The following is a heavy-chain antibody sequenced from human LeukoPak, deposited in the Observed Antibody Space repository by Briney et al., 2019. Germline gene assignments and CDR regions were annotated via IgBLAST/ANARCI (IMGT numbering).Heavy chain of an antibody. J-gene: IGHJ4*02. CDR3: ARHRVVRGLIPY. V-gene: IGHV4-59*08. CDR2: IYYSGST. Sequence: PSETLSPTCTVSGGSISSYYWSWIRQPPGKGLEWIGYIYYSGSTNYNPSLKSRVTISVDTSKNQFSLKLNSVTAADTAVYYCARHRVVRGLIPYWGQGTLVTVSS. D-gene: IGHD3-10*01. CDR1: GGSISSYY.